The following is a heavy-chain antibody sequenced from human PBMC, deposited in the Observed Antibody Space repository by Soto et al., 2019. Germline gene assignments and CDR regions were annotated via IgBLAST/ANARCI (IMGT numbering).Heavy chain of an antibody. V-gene: IGHV3-21*05. CDR2: FSSTSNIA. D-gene: IGHD4-17*01. Sequence: GGSLRFSCEGSGFIFTDYTMLWVRQAPGKGLEWVSYFSSTSNIAFYVDSVEGRFTTSRDNAKNSLYLQMNNLRDEDTAVYYCASCYGDYEFPCEYWGQGTLVTVSS. J-gene: IGHJ4*02. CDR1: GFIFTDYT. CDR3: ASCYGDYEFPCEY.